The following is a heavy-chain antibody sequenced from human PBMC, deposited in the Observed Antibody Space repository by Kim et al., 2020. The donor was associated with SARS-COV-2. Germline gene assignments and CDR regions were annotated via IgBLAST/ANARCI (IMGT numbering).Heavy chain of an antibody. CDR3: ARGRGGGSVVTFGLCYYY. D-gene: IGHD2-15*01. V-gene: IGHV4-34*01. J-gene: IGHJ6*01. CDR1: GGSFSGYY. CDR2: INHSGST. Sequence: SETLSLTCAVYGGSFSGYYWSWIRQPPGKGLEWIGEINHSGSTNYNPSLKSRVTISVDTSKNQFSLKLSSVTAADTAVYYCARGRGGGSVVTFGLCYYY.